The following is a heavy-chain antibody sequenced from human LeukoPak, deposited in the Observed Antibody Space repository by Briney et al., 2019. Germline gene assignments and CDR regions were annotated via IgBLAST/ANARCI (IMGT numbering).Heavy chain of an antibody. CDR2: IYHSGST. D-gene: IGHD2-2*01. Sequence: SETLSLTCAVSGGSISSSNWWSWVRQPPGKGLEWIGEIYHSGSTNYNPSLKSRVTISVDKSKNQFSLKLSSVTAADTAVYYCAREGYCSSTSCQTRAFDIWGQGTMVTASS. CDR3: AREGYCSSTSCQTRAFDI. J-gene: IGHJ3*02. V-gene: IGHV4-4*02. CDR1: GGSISSSNW.